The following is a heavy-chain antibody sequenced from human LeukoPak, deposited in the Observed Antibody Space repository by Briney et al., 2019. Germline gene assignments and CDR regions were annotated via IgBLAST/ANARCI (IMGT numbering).Heavy chain of an antibody. CDR2: ISSRSSTI. Sequence: QTGGSLRLSCAASGFTFSSYSMNWVRQAPGKGLEWVSYISSRSSTIYYADSVKGRFTISRDNAKNSLYLQMNSLRAEDTAVYYCATSFGSRHDFDYWGQGTLVTVSS. CDR3: ATSFGSRHDFDY. J-gene: IGHJ4*02. V-gene: IGHV3-48*01. CDR1: GFTFSSYS. D-gene: IGHD3-16*01.